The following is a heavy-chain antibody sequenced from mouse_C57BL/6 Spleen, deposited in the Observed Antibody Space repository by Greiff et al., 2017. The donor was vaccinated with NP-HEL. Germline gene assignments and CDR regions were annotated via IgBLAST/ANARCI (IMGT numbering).Heavy chain of an antibody. CDR2: IDPSDSET. J-gene: IGHJ3*01. CDR1: GYTFTSYW. D-gene: IGHD2-3*01. Sequence: QVQLKQPGAELVRPGSSVKLSCKASGYTFTSYWMHWVKQRPIQGLEWIGKIDPSDSETHYNQKFKDKATLTVDKSSSTAYMQLSSLTSEDSAVYYCARDGYYLAWFAYWGQGTLVTVSA. CDR3: ARDGYYLAWFAY. V-gene: IGHV1-52*01.